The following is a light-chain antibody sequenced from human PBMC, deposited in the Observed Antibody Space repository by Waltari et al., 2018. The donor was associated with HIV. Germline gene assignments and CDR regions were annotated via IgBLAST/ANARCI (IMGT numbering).Light chain of an antibody. CDR2: SDI. CDR3: QSYDSSLRASV. J-gene: IGLJ2*01. V-gene: IGLV1-40*01. Sequence: QSALTQPPSVSGAPGQRVTISCTGNRSNIGAGYFVHWYQHLPGTAPKLLVYSDINRPAGVPDRFSGSKSGTSASLVITGLQAEDEADYDCQSYDSSLRASVFGGGTKLTVL. CDR1: RSNIGAGYF.